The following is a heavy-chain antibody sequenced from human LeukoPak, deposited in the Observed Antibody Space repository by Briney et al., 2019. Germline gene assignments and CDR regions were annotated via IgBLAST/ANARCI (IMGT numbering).Heavy chain of an antibody. CDR3: ARHYGP. J-gene: IGHJ5*02. CDR1: GGSIRSSYYY. Sequence: SETLSLTCTVSGGSIRSSYYYWGWIRQPPGKGLEWIGSIYDSGSTYYNPSLKSRVTISVDTSKDQFSLKLNSVTAADTAVNYCARHYGPWGQGTLVTVSS. V-gene: IGHV4-39*01. CDR2: IYDSGST. D-gene: IGHD3-10*01.